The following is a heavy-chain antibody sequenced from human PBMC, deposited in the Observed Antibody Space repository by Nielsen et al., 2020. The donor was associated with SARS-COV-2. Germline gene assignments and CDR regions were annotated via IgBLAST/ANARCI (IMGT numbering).Heavy chain of an antibody. CDR1: GYTFTSYD. Sequence: ASVKVSCKASGYTFTSYDINWVRQATGQGLEWMGWMNPNSGNTGYAQKFQGRVTMTRNTSISTAYMELSSLRSEDTAVYYCARSTNTGMGAAPLYSLDYWGQGTLVTVSS. V-gene: IGHV1-8*01. CDR3: ARSTNTGMGAAPLYSLDY. D-gene: IGHD1-26*01. J-gene: IGHJ4*02. CDR2: MNPNSGNT.